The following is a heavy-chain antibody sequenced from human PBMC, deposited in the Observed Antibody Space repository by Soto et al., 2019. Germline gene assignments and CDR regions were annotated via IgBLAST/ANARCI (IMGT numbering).Heavy chain of an antibody. Sequence: QVTLKESGPVLVKPTETLTLTCTVSGFSLSNARMGVSWLRQPPGKALEWLAHIFSNDEKSYSTSLESRLTISRATSKRQVVRTMTNGDPVDTATYYCARIVVHDYVWGSSRYFDSWGQGTLVTVSS. V-gene: IGHV2-26*02. D-gene: IGHD3-16*01. CDR1: GFSLSNARMG. CDR3: ARIVVHDYVWGSSRYFDS. CDR2: IFSNDEK. J-gene: IGHJ4*02.